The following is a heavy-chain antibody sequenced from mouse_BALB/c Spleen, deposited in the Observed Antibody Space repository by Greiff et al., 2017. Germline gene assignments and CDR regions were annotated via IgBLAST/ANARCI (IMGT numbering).Heavy chain of an antibody. CDR3: AREGRGFAY. CDR1: GYTFTSYY. J-gene: IGHJ3*01. CDR2: IYPGDGST. V-gene: IGHV1S56*01. Sequence: QVQLQQSGPELVKPGASVKMSCKASGYTFTSYYIHWVKQRPGQGLEWIGWIYPGDGSTKYNEKFKGKTTLTADKSSSTAYMLLSSLTSEDSAIYFCAREGRGFAYWGQGTLVTVSA.